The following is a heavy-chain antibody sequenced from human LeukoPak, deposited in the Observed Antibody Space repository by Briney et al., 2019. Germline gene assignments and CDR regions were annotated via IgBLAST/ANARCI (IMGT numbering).Heavy chain of an antibody. CDR3: ARGQEGYCSGGSCYSDNWFDP. CDR1: GGSINSSHW. V-gene: IGHV4-4*02. J-gene: IGHJ5*02. CDR2: IYHSRST. D-gene: IGHD2-15*01. Sequence: SETLSLTCAVSGGSINSSHWWSWVRQPPGKGLEWIGEIYHSRSTNYNPSLKSRVTLSVDTSTNQFSLKLSSVTAADTAVYYCARGQEGYCSGGSCYSDNWFDPWGQGTLVTVSS.